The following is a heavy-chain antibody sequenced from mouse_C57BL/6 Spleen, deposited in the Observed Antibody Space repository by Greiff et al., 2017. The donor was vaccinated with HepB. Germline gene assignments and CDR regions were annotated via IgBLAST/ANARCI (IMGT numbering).Heavy chain of an antibody. CDR3: ARDAGSNYGFAY. V-gene: IGHV5-4*01. J-gene: IGHJ3*01. D-gene: IGHD2-5*01. Sequence: DVKLVESGGGLVKPGGSLKLSCAASGFTFSSYAMSWVRQTPEKRLEWVATISDGGSYTYYPDNVKGRFTISRDNAKNNLYLQMSHLKSEDTAMYYCARDAGSNYGFAYWGQGTLVTVSA. CDR2: ISDGGSYT. CDR1: GFTFSSYA.